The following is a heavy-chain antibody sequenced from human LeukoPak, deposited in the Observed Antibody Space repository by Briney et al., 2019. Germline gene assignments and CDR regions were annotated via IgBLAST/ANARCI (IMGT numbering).Heavy chain of an antibody. D-gene: IGHD3-9*01. CDR2: INPDGSEK. CDR1: GFTFRTSW. Sequence: GGSLRLSCGASGFTFRTSWMNWVRQAPGKGLEWVASINPDGSEKYSVDSVKGRFTISRDNAKNSLYLQMNSLRAEDTAVYYCAREDYDILTGTFDYWGQGTLVTVSS. J-gene: IGHJ4*02. V-gene: IGHV3-7*01. CDR3: AREDYDILTGTFDY.